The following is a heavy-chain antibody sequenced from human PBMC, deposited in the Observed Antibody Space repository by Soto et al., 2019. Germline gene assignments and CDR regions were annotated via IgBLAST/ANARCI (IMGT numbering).Heavy chain of an antibody. CDR2: IIPIFGTT. CDR3: AGRAGARYGGNSEDWYVDL. V-gene: IGHV1-69*06. J-gene: IGHJ2*01. Sequence: QVQLVQSGAEVKKPGSSVKVSCKASGGTFSRYAISWVRQAPGQGLEWMGGIIPIFGTTNYAQKFQGRVTITADKSTSTAYMQLSSLRSEDTAVYYGAGRAGARYGGNSEDWYVDLWGRGTPVTVSS. CDR1: GGTFSRYA. D-gene: IGHD4-17*01.